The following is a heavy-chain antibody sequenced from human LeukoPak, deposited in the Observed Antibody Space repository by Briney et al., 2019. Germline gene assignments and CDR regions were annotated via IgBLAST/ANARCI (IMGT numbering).Heavy chain of an antibody. CDR2: ISSSSSYI. Sequence: GGSLRLSCTGSGFIFGDYAMNWVRQAPGKGLEWVSSISSSSSYIYYADSVKGRFTISRDNAKNRLYLQMNSLGAEDTAVYYCASTIGSAGTQYWGQGTLVTVSS. J-gene: IGHJ4*02. V-gene: IGHV3-21*01. CDR3: ASTIGSAGTQY. CDR1: GFIFGDYA. D-gene: IGHD6-13*01.